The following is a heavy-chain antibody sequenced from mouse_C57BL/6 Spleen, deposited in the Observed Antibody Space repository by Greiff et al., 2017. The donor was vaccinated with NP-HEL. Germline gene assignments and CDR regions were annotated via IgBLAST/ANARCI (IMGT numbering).Heavy chain of an antibody. CDR3: TTDSNYVRFAY. J-gene: IGHJ3*01. CDR1: GFNIKDYY. V-gene: IGHV14-1*01. CDR2: IDPEDGDT. Sequence: EVQLQQSGAELVRPGASVKLSCTASGFNIKDYYMHWVKQRPEQGLEWIGRIDPEDGDTEYAPKFQGKATLTADTSSNTAYLQLSSLTSEDTAVYYCTTDSNYVRFAYWGQGTLVTVSA. D-gene: IGHD2-5*01.